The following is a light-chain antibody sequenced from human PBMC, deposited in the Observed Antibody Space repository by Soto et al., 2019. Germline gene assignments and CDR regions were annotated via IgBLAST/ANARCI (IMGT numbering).Light chain of an antibody. Sequence: EIVLTQSPGTLSLSPRERATLSCRASQSVSNAYLAWYQHKVGQSPRLLIYGASNRAPAIPDRFSGSGSGTDFTLTISSLEPEGYAVYYCQQYAASPRTFGKGTQVEVK. CDR3: QQYAASPRT. J-gene: IGKJ1*01. CDR1: QSVSNAY. CDR2: GAS. V-gene: IGKV3-20*01.